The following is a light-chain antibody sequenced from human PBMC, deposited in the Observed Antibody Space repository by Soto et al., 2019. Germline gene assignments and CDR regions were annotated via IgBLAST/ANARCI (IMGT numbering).Light chain of an antibody. CDR2: AAY. CDR3: QQSYITPPT. CDR1: QTMSSS. Sequence: IQMTQSPSYLSASVGDRVTITCRASQTMSSSLNWYHQKPGKAPKHLSSAAYSLQSGVPSRFSGSGSGTDFTLTISSLQPEDSATYYCQQSYITPPTFGQGTKVEIK. J-gene: IGKJ1*01. V-gene: IGKV1-39*01.